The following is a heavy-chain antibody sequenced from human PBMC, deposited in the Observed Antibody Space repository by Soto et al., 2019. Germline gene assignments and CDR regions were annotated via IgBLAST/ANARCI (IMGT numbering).Heavy chain of an antibody. Sequence: GGSLRLSCAASGFTFSSYAMHWVRQAPGKGLEYVSAISSNGGSTYYANSVKGRFTISRDNSKNTLYLQMGSLRAEDMAVYYCARVPQLGGYPRYYYMDVWGKGTTVTVSS. V-gene: IGHV3-64*01. CDR3: ARVPQLGGYPRYYYMDV. CDR2: ISSNGGST. D-gene: IGHD5-12*01. J-gene: IGHJ6*03. CDR1: GFTFSSYA.